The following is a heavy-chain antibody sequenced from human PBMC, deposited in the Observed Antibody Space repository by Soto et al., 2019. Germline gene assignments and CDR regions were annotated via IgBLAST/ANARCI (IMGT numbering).Heavy chain of an antibody. CDR2: LYWDDDK. CDR3: GHSEVLWFGGLAPFPH. Sequence: QITLKESGPTLVKPTQTLTLTCTFSGFSLSTSGVGVGWIRQPPGKALEWLALLYWDDDKRYSPSLKSRLTITQDTSKNPGVLTMTNMDPVDTATYCCGHSEVLWFGGLAPFPHWGQGTLVTVSS. D-gene: IGHD3-10*01. CDR1: GFSLSTSGVG. V-gene: IGHV2-5*02. J-gene: IGHJ1*01.